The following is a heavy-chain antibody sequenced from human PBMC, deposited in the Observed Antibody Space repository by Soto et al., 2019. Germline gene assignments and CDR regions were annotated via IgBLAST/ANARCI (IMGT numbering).Heavy chain of an antibody. CDR1: GYSISSGNHY. CDR2: IFYSGTA. D-gene: IGHD3-10*01. V-gene: IGHV4-30-4*01. Sequence: SETLSLTCPVSGYSISSGNHYWSWIRQPPGKGLEWIGYIFYSGTAYYNPSLKSRLTISVDTSKNQFSLKLSSVTAADTAVHYCARTDYGTAYFDPWGQGSLVTVSS. CDR3: ARTDYGTAYFDP. J-gene: IGHJ5*02.